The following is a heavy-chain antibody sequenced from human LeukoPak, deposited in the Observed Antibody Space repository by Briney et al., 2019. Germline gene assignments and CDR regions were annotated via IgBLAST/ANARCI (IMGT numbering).Heavy chain of an antibody. V-gene: IGHV4-34*01. J-gene: IGHJ4*02. CDR3: ARGNYDYVWGSYRKYYFDY. CDR1: GGSFSGYY. Sequence: SETLSLTCAVYGGSFSGYYWSWIRQPPGKGLEWIGEINHSGSTNYNPSLKSRVTISVDTSKNQFSLKLSSVTAADTAVYNCARGNYDYVWGSYRKYYFDYWGQGTLVTVSS. CDR2: INHSGST. D-gene: IGHD3-16*02.